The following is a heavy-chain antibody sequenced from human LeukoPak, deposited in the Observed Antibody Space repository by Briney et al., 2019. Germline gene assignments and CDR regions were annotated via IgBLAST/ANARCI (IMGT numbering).Heavy chain of an antibody. Sequence: GGSLRLSCAASGFTFSSYAMSWVRQAPGKGLEWVSAISGSGGSTYYADSVKGRFSISRDNSKNTLYLQMNSLRAEDTAVYYCARVDVTTMVRGVISEGAFDIWGRGTMVTVSS. V-gene: IGHV3-23*01. J-gene: IGHJ3*02. CDR3: ARVDVTTMVRGVISEGAFDI. CDR2: ISGSGGST. D-gene: IGHD3-10*01. CDR1: GFTFSSYA.